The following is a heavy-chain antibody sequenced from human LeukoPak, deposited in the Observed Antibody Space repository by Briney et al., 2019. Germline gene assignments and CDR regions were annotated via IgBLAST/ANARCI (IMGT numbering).Heavy chain of an antibody. CDR3: AKGDNHDFWSARHTYFDY. D-gene: IGHD3-3*01. CDR2: ISGSGGST. V-gene: IGHV3-23*01. CDR1: GFTFSSYA. Sequence: GGSLRLSCAASGFTFSSYAMSWVRQAPGKGLEWVSAISGSGGSTYYADSVKGRFTISRDNSKNTLYLQMNSLRAEDTAVYYCAKGDNHDFWSARHTYFDYWGQGTLVTVSS. J-gene: IGHJ4*02.